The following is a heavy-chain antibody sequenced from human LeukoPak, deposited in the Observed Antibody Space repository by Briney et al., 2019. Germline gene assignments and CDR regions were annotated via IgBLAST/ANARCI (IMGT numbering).Heavy chain of an antibody. CDR3: ARDLKD. V-gene: IGHV3-64*01. CDR1: GFTFSRYA. Sequence: GGSLRLSCAASGFTFSRYALHWVRQAPGKGLEYVSSISTNGGSTYYANSVKGRFTISRDNSKNTLYLQMGSLRAEDMAVYYCARDLKDWGQGTPVTVSS. J-gene: IGHJ4*02. CDR2: ISTNGGST.